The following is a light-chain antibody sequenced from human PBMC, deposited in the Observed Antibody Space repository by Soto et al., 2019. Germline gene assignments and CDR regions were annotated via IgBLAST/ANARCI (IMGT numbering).Light chain of an antibody. V-gene: IGKV1-5*01. Sequence: GDRVTITCRASQSISSWLAWYQQKPGKAPKLLIYDASSLESGVPSRFSGSGSGTDFTLTISSLQPEDFGTYYCQQSYTSPVTFGGGTKVDIK. CDR3: QQSYTSPVT. CDR1: QSISSW. J-gene: IGKJ4*01. CDR2: DAS.